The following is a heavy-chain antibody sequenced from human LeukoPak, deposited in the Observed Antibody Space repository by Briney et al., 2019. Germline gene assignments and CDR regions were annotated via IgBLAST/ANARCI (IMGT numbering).Heavy chain of an antibody. CDR3: ARDPDGDYIGTFDM. CDR2: ISGSGGST. V-gene: IGHV3-23*01. Sequence: GGSLRLSCAASEFTFSSYGMSWVRQAPGKGLEWVSSISGSGGSTQYADSVQGRFAISRDNSKNTLYLQMNSLRVEDTAVYFCARDPDGDYIGTFDMWGRGTMVTVSS. CDR1: EFTFSSYG. D-gene: IGHD4-17*01. J-gene: IGHJ3*02.